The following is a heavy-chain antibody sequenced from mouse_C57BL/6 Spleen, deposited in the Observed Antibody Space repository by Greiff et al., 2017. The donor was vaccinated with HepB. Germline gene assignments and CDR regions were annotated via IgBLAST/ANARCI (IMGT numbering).Heavy chain of an antibody. J-gene: IGHJ3*01. CDR1: GFTFTSYC. CDR3: ARSPYYYGSSYDYFAY. V-gene: IGHV1-64*01. CDR2: IHPDSGST. Sequence: QVQLQQSGAELVKPGASVKLSCTASGFTFTSYCMHWVKQRPGQGLEWIGMIHPDSGSTNYNEKFKSKATLTVDKSSSTAYMQLSSLTSEDSAVYYCARSPYYYGSSYDYFAYWGKGTLVTVSA. D-gene: IGHD1-1*01.